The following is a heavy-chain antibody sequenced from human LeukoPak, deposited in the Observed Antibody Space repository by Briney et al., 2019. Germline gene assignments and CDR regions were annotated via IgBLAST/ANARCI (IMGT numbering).Heavy chain of an antibody. CDR3: ATRGAYGDYLAK. CDR2: IYTSGST. CDR1: GGSISSYY. V-gene: IGHV4-4*07. D-gene: IGHD4-17*01. Sequence: SETLSLTCTVSGGSISSYYWSWIRHPAGKGLEGIGRIYTSGSTNYNPSLKSRVTMSVDTSKNQFSLKLSSVTAADTAVYYCATRGAYGDYLAKWGQGTMVTVSS. J-gene: IGHJ3*01.